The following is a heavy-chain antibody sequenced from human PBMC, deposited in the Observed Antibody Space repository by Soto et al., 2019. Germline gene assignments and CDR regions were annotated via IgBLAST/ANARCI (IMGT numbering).Heavy chain of an antibody. CDR3: ARVGPAHYYDSSGSFSPLDY. CDR2: IIPMFGTA. V-gene: IGHV1-69*01. Sequence: QVQLVQSGAEVKKPGSSVKVSCKASGDTFSSYAINWVRQAPGQGLEWMGGIIPMFGTANYAQKFKGRVTSTAGESTSTVYMELSSLRSEDTAVYYCARVGPAHYYDSSGSFSPLDYWGQGTLGTVSS. D-gene: IGHD3-22*01. CDR1: GDTFSSYA. J-gene: IGHJ4*02.